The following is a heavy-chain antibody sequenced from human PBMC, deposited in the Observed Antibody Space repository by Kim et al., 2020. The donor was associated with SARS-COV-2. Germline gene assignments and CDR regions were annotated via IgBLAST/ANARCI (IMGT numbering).Heavy chain of an antibody. CDR3: AKWDWAYFYYPTDV. J-gene: IGHJ6*02. D-gene: IGHD1-26*01. V-gene: IGHV3-30*02. Sequence: VGGRFTTSRDNSRNTVYLQMNSRRAEDTAVYYCAKWDWAYFYYPTDVWGQGTTVTVSS.